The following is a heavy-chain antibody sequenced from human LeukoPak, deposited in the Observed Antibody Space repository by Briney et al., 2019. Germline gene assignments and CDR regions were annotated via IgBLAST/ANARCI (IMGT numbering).Heavy chain of an antibody. D-gene: IGHD3-3*01. CDR1: GGSVSSSNYY. CDR3: ARQRLAAWSVWFDP. V-gene: IGHV4-61*01. CDR2: FSYNVHR. Sequence: SETLSLTCTVSGGSVSSSNYYWSWIRQPPGKGLEWVGFFSYNVHRDYNPSLKSRVTISVDTSKNQFSLKLSSVTAADTAVYYCARQRLAAWSVWFDPWGRGNLVSVSS. J-gene: IGHJ5*02.